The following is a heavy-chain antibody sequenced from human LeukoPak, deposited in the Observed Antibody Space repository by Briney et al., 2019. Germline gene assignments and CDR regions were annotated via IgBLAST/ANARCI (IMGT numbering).Heavy chain of an antibody. CDR3: ARGLGIVSFDY. CDR2: INHSGST. J-gene: IGHJ4*02. CDR1: GGSFSGYY. D-gene: IGHD1-26*01. Sequence: PSETLSLTCAVYGGSFSGYYWSWIRQPPGKGLEWIGEINHSGSTNYNPSLESRVTISVDTSKNQFSLKLSSVTAADTAVYYCARGLGIVSFDYWGQGTLVTVSS. V-gene: IGHV4-34*01.